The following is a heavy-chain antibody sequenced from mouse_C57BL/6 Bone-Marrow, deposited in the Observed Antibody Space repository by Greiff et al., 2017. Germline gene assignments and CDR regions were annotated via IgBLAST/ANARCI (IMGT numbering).Heavy chain of an antibody. J-gene: IGHJ3*01. CDR2: IDPENGDT. CDR1: GFNIKDDY. CDR3: TTYGPVWFSY. Sequence: EVQLQQSGAELVRPGASVKLSCTASGFNIKDDYMHWVKQRPEQGLEWIGWIDPENGDTEYASKFQGKATITADTSSHTAYLQLSSLTSEDTAVYYWTTYGPVWFSYWGQGTLVTVSA. V-gene: IGHV14-4*01. D-gene: IGHD1-1*02.